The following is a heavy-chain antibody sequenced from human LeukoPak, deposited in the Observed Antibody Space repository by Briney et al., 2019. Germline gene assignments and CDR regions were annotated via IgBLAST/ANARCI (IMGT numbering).Heavy chain of an antibody. CDR2: IYYSGST. J-gene: IGHJ3*02. D-gene: IGHD3-22*01. Sequence: SETLSLTCTVSGGSISSSSYYWGWIRQPPGKGLEWIGSIYYSGSTYYNPSLKSRVTISVDTSKNQFSLKLSSVTAADTAVYYCARDLSLYDSSGLDAFDIWGQGTMVTVSS. CDR3: ARDLSLYDSSGLDAFDI. V-gene: IGHV4-39*07. CDR1: GGSISSSSYY.